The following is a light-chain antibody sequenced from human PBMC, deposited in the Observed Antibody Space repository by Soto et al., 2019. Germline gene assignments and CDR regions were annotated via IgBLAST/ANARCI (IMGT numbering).Light chain of an antibody. Sequence: QSALTQPASVSGSPGQSITVSCTGTSSDVGGYNYDSWYQQHPGKAPKLMIYDVSNRPSGVSNRFSGSKSGNTASLTISGLQAEDEADYYCSSYTSSNTYVFGTGTKLTVL. J-gene: IGLJ1*01. CDR1: SSDVGGYNY. CDR2: DVS. V-gene: IGLV2-14*01. CDR3: SSYTSSNTYV.